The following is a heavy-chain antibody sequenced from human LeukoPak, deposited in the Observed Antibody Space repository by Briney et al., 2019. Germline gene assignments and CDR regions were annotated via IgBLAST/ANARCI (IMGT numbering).Heavy chain of an antibody. CDR1: GFTFSSYA. V-gene: IGHV3-30-3*01. D-gene: IGHD5-24*01. CDR2: ISYDGSNK. J-gene: IGHJ4*02. Sequence: GGSLRLSCAAFGFTFSSYAMHWVRQAPGKGLEWVAVISYDGSNKYYADSVKGRFTISRDNSKNTLYLQMNSLRAEDTAVYYCARFSHPLEMATISGYFDYWGQGTLVTVSS. CDR3: ARFSHPLEMATISGYFDY.